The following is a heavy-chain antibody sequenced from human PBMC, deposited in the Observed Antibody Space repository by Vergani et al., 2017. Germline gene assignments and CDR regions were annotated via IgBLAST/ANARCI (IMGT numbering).Heavy chain of an antibody. CDR3: ARDPLGVGYDFDY. J-gene: IGHJ4*02. CDR2: ISSSCSTI. D-gene: IGHD3-16*01. CDR1: GFTFSSYE. V-gene: IGHV3-48*03. Sequence: EVQLVESGGGLVQPGGSLRLSCAASGFTFSSYEMNWVRQAPGKGLEWVSYISSSCSTIYYADSVKGRFTISRDNAKNSLYLQMNSLRDEDTAVYYCARDPLGVGYDFDYWGQGTLVTVSS.